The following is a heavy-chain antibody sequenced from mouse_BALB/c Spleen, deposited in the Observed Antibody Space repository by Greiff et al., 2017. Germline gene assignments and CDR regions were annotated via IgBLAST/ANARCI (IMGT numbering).Heavy chain of an antibody. V-gene: IGHV1-80*01. CDR3: ARYPNYGKGDYAMDY. D-gene: IGHD2-1*01. CDR2: IYPGDGDT. CDR1: GYAFSSYW. Sequence: VQLQQSGAELVRPGSSVKISCKASGYAFSSYWMNWVKQRPGQGLEWIGQIYPGDGDTNYNGKFKGKATLTADKSSSTAYMPLSSLTSEDSAVYFCARYPNYGKGDYAMDYWGQGTSVTVSS. J-gene: IGHJ4*01.